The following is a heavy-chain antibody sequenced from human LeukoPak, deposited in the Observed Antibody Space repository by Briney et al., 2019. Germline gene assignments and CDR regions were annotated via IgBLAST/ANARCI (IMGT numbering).Heavy chain of an antibody. D-gene: IGHD1-1*01. J-gene: IGHJ4*02. CDR1: GFTFSSYA. V-gene: IGHV3-30*04. CDR3: AREPPGTTGTTRAFDY. Sequence: GGSLRLSCAASGFTFSSYAMHWVRQAPGKGLEWVAVISYDGSNKYYADSVKGRFTISRDNSKNTLYLQMNSLGAEDTAVYYCAREPPGTTGTTRAFDYWGQGTLVTVSS. CDR2: ISYDGSNK.